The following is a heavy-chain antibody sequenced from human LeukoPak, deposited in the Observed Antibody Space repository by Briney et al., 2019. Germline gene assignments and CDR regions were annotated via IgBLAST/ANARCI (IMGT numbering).Heavy chain of an antibody. D-gene: IGHD4-11*01. CDR1: GFTFSSYG. V-gene: IGHV3-23*01. CDR2: ISGSGGST. J-gene: IGHJ4*02. CDR3: AKDNYETLYYFDY. Sequence: PGGSLRLSCAASGFTFSSYGMSWVRQAPGKGLEWVSGISGSGGSTYCADSVKGRFTISRDNSKNTLYLQMNSLRAEDTAVYYCAKDNYETLYYFDYGGQGTLVTVSS.